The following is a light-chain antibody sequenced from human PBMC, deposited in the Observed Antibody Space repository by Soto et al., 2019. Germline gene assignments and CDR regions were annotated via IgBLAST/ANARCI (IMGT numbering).Light chain of an antibody. CDR2: DDR. Sequence: SVLTQPPSVSAAPGQRVTISCTGSSSNIGAGYDVHWYQHLPGTAPKLLIYDDRNRPSGVPDRFSGSRSGTSASLAITGLQTEDEADYYCQSYDSSLSNWVFGGGTKVTVL. V-gene: IGLV1-40*01. CDR3: QSYDSSLSNWV. CDR1: SSNIGAGYD. J-gene: IGLJ3*02.